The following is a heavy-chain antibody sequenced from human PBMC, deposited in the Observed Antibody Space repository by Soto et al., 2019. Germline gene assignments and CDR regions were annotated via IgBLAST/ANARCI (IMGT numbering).Heavy chain of an antibody. CDR3: ARGYSSVHDAFDI. V-gene: IGHV3-53*01. J-gene: IGHJ3*02. Sequence: GGSLRLSCAASGFTVSSNYMSWVRQAPGKGLEWVSVIYSGGSTYYAGSVKGRFTISRDNSKNTLYLQMNSLRAEDTAVYYCARGYSSVHDAFDIWGQGTMVTVSS. CDR1: GFTVSSNY. CDR2: IYSGGST. D-gene: IGHD6-19*01.